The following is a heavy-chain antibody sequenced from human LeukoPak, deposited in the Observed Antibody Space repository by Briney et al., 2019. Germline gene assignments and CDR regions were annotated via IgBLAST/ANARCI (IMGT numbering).Heavy chain of an antibody. CDR3: ARGDCSGGSCYLSLTTIDY. CDR2: ISGSGGTT. CDR1: GFPFSSFA. Sequence: GGSLRLSCVPSGFPFSSFAMTWVRQAPGKGLEWVSSISGSGGTTYYADSVKGRFTISRDNAKNSLYLQMNSLRAEDTAVYYCARGDCSGGSCYLSLTTIDYWGQGTLVTVSS. D-gene: IGHD2-15*01. V-gene: IGHV3-23*01. J-gene: IGHJ4*02.